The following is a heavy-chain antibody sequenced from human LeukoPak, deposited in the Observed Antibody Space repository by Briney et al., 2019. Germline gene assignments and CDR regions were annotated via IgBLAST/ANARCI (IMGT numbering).Heavy chain of an antibody. CDR1: GLTFNTYV. D-gene: IGHD2-15*01. V-gene: IGHV3-23*01. Sequence: PGGSLRLSCAASGLTFNTYVMSWVRQAPGKGLEWVSAINGGGSNTYYADSVKGRFTISRDNSKNMVYLQMNNLRADDTAVYYCAKSVVVITFRFDDWGQGALVTVSS. CDR2: INGGGSNT. J-gene: IGHJ4*02. CDR3: AKSVVVITFRFDD.